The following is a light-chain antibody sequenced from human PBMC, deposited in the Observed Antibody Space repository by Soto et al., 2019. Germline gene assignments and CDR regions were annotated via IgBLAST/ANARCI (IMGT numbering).Light chain of an antibody. Sequence: QSALTQSPSASGSPGQSVTISCTGTSSDIGGYNSVSWYQQHPGKAPKVMIYDVTKRPSGVPDRFSGSIDSSSNSASLTISGLKTEDEADYYCQSYDSSNVVFGGGTKLTVL. J-gene: IGLJ2*01. CDR3: QSYDSSNVV. V-gene: IGLV2-8*01. CDR1: SSDIGGYNS. CDR2: DVT.